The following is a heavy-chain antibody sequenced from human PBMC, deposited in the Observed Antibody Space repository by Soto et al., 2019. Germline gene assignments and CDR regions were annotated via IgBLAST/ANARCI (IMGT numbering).Heavy chain of an antibody. J-gene: IGHJ5*02. V-gene: IGHV4-4*02. CDR3: AIWIRGTKYDILMGGT. CDR1: GASISSRSW. Sequence: VHLRASGPGLVKPSGTLALTCAGSGASISSRSWWSGVRQPPGKGLEWMGEIYHIGITHYTPSLKSRVTISVDTSENNCSLRLTSVTAADTAVYECAIWIRGTKYDILMGGTWGQGALGIVSS. D-gene: IGHD3-9*01. CDR2: IYHIGIT.